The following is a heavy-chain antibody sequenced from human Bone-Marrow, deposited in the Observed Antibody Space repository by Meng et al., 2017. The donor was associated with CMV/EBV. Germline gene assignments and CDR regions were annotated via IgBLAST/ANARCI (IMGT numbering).Heavy chain of an antibody. V-gene: IGHV1-2*02. CDR3: ARGGYYDSGGYYDVGY. D-gene: IGHD3-22*01. J-gene: IGHJ4*02. Sequence: ASVKVSCKASGYTFTGYYMHWVRQAPGQGLEWMGWINPNSGGTNYAQKFQGRVTMTRDTSISTVYMELSSLRSEDTAVYYCARGGYYDSGGYYDVGYWGQGTLVTVSS. CDR1: GYTFTGYY. CDR2: INPNSGGT.